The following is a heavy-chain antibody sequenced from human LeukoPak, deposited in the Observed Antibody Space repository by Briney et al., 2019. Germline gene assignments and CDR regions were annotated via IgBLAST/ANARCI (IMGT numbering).Heavy chain of an antibody. Sequence: PSETLPLTCTVSGGSISSGGYYWSWIRQHPGKGLEWIGYIYYSGSTYYNPSLKSRVTISVDTSKNQFSLKLSSVTAADTAVYYCARATIQLWPIPPSYYYYGMDVWGQGTTVTVSS. CDR1: GGSISSGGYY. V-gene: IGHV4-31*03. CDR3: ARATIQLWPIPPSYYYYGMDV. J-gene: IGHJ6*02. CDR2: IYYSGST. D-gene: IGHD5-18*01.